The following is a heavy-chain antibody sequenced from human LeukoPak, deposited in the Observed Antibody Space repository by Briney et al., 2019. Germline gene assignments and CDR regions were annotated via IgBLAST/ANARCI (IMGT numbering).Heavy chain of an antibody. Sequence: GGSLRLSCAASGFTFSSYAMSWVRQAPGKGLEWVSAISGSGGSTYYADSVEGRFTISRDNSKNTLHLQMNSLRAEDTAVYYCAKDHFGSGNYYRPFDYWGQGTLVTVSS. CDR1: GFTFSSYA. CDR3: AKDHFGSGNYYRPFDY. J-gene: IGHJ4*02. D-gene: IGHD3-10*01. V-gene: IGHV3-23*01. CDR2: ISGSGGST.